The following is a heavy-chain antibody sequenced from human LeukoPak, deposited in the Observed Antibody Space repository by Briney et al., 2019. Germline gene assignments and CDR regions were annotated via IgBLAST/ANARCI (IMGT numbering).Heavy chain of an antibody. CDR2: IWYDGSNK. CDR1: GFTFSSYG. D-gene: IGHD5-18*01. V-gene: IGHV3-33*01. CDR3: ARDGTAMVLDY. Sequence: GRSLRLSCAASGFTFSSYGMHWVRQAAGKGLEWVAVIWYDGSNKYYADSVKGRFTISRDNSKNTLYLQMNSLRAEDTAVYYCARDGTAMVLDYWGQGTLVTVSS. J-gene: IGHJ4*02.